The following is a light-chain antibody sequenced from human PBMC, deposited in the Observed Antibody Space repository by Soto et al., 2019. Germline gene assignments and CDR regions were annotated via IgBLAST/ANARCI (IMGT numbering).Light chain of an antibody. CDR2: GNS. CDR1: SSNLGAGYG. J-gene: IGLJ3*02. CDR3: QSYDNSLSGSWV. V-gene: IGLV1-40*01. Sequence: QSALTQPPSVSGAPGQRVTISCTGNSSNLGAGYGVHWYQQIPGSVPKLLIYGNSNRPSGVPDRFSGSKSGTSASLAINGLQAEDEAHYYCQSYDNSLSGSWVFGGGTKLTVL.